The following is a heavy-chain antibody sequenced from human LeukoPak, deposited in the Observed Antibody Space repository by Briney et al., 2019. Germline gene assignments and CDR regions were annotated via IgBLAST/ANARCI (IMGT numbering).Heavy chain of an antibody. V-gene: IGHV1-69*13. CDR1: GGTFSSYA. D-gene: IGHD3-3*01. J-gene: IGHJ4*02. CDR2: LIPIFGTA. CDR3: ASSLSVDFWSGYPFDY. Sequence: PGASVQVSCKASGGTFSSYAISWLRQAPGQGLEWMGGLIPIFGTANYAQKFQGRVTITADESTSTAYMELSSLRSEDTAVYYCASSLSVDFWSGYPFDYWGQGTLVTVSS.